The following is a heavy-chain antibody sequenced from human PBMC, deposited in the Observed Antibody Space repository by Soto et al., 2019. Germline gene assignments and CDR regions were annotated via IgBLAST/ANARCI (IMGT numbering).Heavy chain of an antibody. Sequence: SETLSLTCSVSGASTVSHYHWTWIRQPPGKGLEWMGYIFNSGTTFYNPSLTSRLSISMDTSGNHFSLELRSVTAADTAVYYCALALGPTTGLDYWGQGTLVTVSS. CDR1: GASTVSHYH. CDR2: IFNSGTT. J-gene: IGHJ4*02. D-gene: IGHD1-26*01. V-gene: IGHV4-31*02. CDR3: ALALGPTTGLDY.